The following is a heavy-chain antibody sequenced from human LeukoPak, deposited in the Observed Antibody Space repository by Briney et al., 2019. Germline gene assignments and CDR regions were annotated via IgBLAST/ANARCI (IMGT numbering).Heavy chain of an antibody. V-gene: IGHV3-7*01. Sequence: GGSLRLYCAASGLTFSAAWMSWVRQAPGKGLEWVSTINRDGSNRYYVGSVKGRFTISRDNAKNSLYLQMASLKANDTALYYCADFDRSWGQAPLVTVSS. CDR3: ADFDRS. D-gene: IGHD3-22*01. CDR1: GLTFSAAW. CDR2: INRDGSNR. J-gene: IGHJ4*02.